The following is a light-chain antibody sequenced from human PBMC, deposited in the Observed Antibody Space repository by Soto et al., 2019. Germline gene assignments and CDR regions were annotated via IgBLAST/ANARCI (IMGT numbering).Light chain of an antibody. J-gene: IGLJ1*01. V-gene: IGLV2-14*01. CDR2: EVS. Sequence: QSALTQPASVSGSPGQSITISCTGTNSDVGGYNYVSWYQQLPGKAPKLMIYEVSLRPSDVSNRFSGSKSANTASLTISGLQAEDEAEYYCSSFTSSSTLHVFGTGTKVTVL. CDR1: NSDVGGYNY. CDR3: SSFTSSSTLHV.